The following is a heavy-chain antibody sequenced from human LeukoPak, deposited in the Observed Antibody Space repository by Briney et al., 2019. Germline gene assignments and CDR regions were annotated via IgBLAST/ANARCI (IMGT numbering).Heavy chain of an antibody. D-gene: IGHD3-3*01. Sequence: GGSLRLSCAASGFTFSSYSMNWVRQAPGKGLEWVSSISSSSSYIYYADSVKGRFTISRDNAKNSLYLQMNSLRAEDTAVYYCARDKQDDFWSGYYIWFDPWGQGTLVTVSS. V-gene: IGHV3-21*01. CDR3: ARDKQDDFWSGYYIWFDP. CDR2: ISSSSSYI. CDR1: GFTFSSYS. J-gene: IGHJ5*02.